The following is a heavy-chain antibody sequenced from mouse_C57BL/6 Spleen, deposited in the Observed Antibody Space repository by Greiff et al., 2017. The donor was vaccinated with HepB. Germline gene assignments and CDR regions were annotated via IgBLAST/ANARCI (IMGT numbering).Heavy chain of an antibody. CDR2: IWRGGST. J-gene: IGHJ3*01. D-gene: IGHD2-3*01. Sequence: QVRLQQSGPGLVQPSQSLSITCTVSGFSLTSYGVHWVRQSPGKGLEWLGVIWRGGSTDYNAAFMSRLSITKDNSKSQVFFKMNSLQADDTAIYYCAKNYDGYYAWFAYWGQGTLVTVSA. V-gene: IGHV2-5*01. CDR1: GFSLTSYG. CDR3: AKNYDGYYAWFAY.